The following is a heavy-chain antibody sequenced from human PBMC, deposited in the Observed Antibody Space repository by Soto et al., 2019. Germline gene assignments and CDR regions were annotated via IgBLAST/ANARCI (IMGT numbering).Heavy chain of an antibody. CDR1: GYTFTSYG. Sequence: QVQLVQSGAEVKKPGASVKVSCKASGYTFTSYGISWVRQAPGQGLEWMGWISAYNGNTNYAQKIQGRVTMTTDTXXSTAYMERRSLRSDDTAVYYCARAVDYYDSSGYYTHEYFQHWGQGTLVTVSS. J-gene: IGHJ1*01. V-gene: IGHV1-18*01. D-gene: IGHD3-22*01. CDR2: ISAYNGNT. CDR3: ARAVDYYDSSGYYTHEYFQH.